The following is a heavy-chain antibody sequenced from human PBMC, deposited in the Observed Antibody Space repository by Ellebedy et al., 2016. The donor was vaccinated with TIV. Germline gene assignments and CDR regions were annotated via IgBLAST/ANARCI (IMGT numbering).Heavy chain of an antibody. CDR3: ARASKYYYDSSDYYLPDY. CDR2: TRNKANSYTT. CDR1: GFTFSDHY. V-gene: IGHV3-72*01. D-gene: IGHD3-22*01. J-gene: IGHJ4*02. Sequence: GESLKISCAASGFTFSDHYMDWVRQAPGKGLEWLGRTRNKANSYTTEYAASVKDRFTIPRDVSKNSLYLQMNSLKTEDTAVYYCARASKYYYDSSDYYLPDYWGQGTLVTVSS.